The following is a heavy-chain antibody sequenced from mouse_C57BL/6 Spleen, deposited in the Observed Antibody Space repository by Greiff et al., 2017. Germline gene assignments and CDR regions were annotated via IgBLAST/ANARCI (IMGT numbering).Heavy chain of an antibody. CDR1: GYTFTSYW. CDR3: ARWGYGKGYFDY. J-gene: IGHJ2*01. D-gene: IGHD1-1*01. V-gene: IGHV1-52*01. Sequence: QVQLQQPGAELVRPGSSVKLSCKASGYTFTSYWMHWVKQRPIQGLEWIGNIDPSDSETHYNQKFKDKATLTVDKSSSTAYMQLSSRTSEDSAVYYCARWGYGKGYFDYWGKGTTLTVSS. CDR2: IDPSDSET.